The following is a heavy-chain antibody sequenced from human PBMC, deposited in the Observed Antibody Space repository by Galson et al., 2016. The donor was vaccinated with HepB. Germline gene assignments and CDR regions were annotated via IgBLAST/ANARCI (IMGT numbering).Heavy chain of an antibody. V-gene: IGHV6-1*01. J-gene: IGHJ4*02. D-gene: IGHD1-20*01. CDR3: ARVRSYNLHDGVFDY. CDR2: TYYRSKWYN. CDR1: GDSVSSNSAA. Sequence: CAISGDSVSSNSAAWNWIRQSPSRSLEWLGRTYYRSKWYNDYAASVKSRTTINPDTSKNRFSLQLRSVTPEDTAVYYCARVRSYNLHDGVFDYWGQGILVTVSS.